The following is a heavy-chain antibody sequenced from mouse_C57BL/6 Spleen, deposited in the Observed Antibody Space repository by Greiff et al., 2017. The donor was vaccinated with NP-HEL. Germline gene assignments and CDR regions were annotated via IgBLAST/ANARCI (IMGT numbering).Heavy chain of an antibody. Sequence: EVQLQQSGPELVKPGASVKISCKASGYTFTDYYMNWVKQSHGKSLEWIGDINPNNGGTSYNQKFKGKATLTVDKSSSTAYMELRSLTSEDSAVYYCARLATVAYFDYWGQGTTLTVSS. CDR3: ARLATVAYFDY. V-gene: IGHV1-26*01. D-gene: IGHD1-1*01. CDR1: GYTFTDYY. J-gene: IGHJ2*01. CDR2: INPNNGGT.